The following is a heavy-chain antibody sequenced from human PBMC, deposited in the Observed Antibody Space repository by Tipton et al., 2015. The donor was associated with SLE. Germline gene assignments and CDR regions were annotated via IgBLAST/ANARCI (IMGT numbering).Heavy chain of an antibody. J-gene: IGHJ4*02. D-gene: IGHD5-18*01. CDR1: GYTFTGYY. CDR3: ASTLEDTAMVQED. V-gene: IGHV1-69*01. CDR2: IIPIFGTA. Sequence: QLVQSGAEVKKPGASVKVSCKASGYTFTGYYMHWVRQAPGQGLEWMGWIIPIFGTANYAQKFQGRVTITADESTSTAYMELSSLRSEDTAVYYCASTLEDTAMVQEDWGQGTLVTVSS.